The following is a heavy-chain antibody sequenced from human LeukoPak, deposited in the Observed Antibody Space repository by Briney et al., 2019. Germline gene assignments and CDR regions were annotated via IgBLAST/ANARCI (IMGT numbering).Heavy chain of an antibody. CDR1: GGTFSSYA. Sequence: ASVKVSCKASGGTFSSYAISWVRQAPGQGLEWMGGIIPILGTANYAQKFQGRVTITTDESTSTAYMELSSLRSEDTAVYYCARDTVGITGTTGYFDYWGQGTLVTVSS. CDR3: ARDTVGITGTTGYFDY. J-gene: IGHJ4*02. D-gene: IGHD1-7*01. CDR2: IIPILGTA. V-gene: IGHV1-69*05.